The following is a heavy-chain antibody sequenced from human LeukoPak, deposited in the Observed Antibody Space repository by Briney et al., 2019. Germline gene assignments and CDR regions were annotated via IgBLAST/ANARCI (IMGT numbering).Heavy chain of an antibody. V-gene: IGHV4-31*03. D-gene: IGHD3-22*01. CDR3: ARGYDSSGYSLAD. CDR2: IYYSGST. CDR1: GGSISSGGYY. J-gene: IGHJ4*02. Sequence: SETLSLTCTVPGGSISSGGYYWSWIRQHPGKGLEWIGYIYYSGSTYYNPSLKSRVTISVDTSKNQFSLKLSSVTAADTAVYYCARGYDSSGYSLADWGQGTLVTVSS.